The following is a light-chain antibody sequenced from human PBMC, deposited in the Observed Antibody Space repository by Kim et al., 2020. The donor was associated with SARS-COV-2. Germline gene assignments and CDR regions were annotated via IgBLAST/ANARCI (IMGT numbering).Light chain of an antibody. CDR2: NDS. Sequence: PSRMAWITCGGEHIGSKSVKWYQQKPGQAPVLVIYNDSDRPSGIPERFSGSNFGDTATLTISRVAAGDEADYYCQVWDSDSDHWVFGGGTQLTVL. V-gene: IGLV3-21*04. CDR1: HIGSKS. J-gene: IGLJ2*01. CDR3: QVWDSDSDHWV.